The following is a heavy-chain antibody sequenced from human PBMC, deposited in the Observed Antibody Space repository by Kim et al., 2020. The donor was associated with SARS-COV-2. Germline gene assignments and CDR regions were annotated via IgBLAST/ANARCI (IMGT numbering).Heavy chain of an antibody. CDR3: ARDSSGSYAHFDY. Sequence: YADSVKGRFTISRDNSKNTLYLQMNSLRAEDTAVYYCARDSSGSYAHFDYWGQGTLVTVSS. J-gene: IGHJ4*02. V-gene: IGHV3-53*01. D-gene: IGHD1-26*01.